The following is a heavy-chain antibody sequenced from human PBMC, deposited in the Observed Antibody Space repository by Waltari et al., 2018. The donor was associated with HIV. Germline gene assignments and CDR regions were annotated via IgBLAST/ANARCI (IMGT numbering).Heavy chain of an antibody. J-gene: IGHJ4*02. V-gene: IGHV3-48*01. CDR1: GFTFSSYS. CDR2: ISSSSSTL. Sequence: EVQLVESGGGLVQPGGSLRLSCAASGFTFSSYSMNWVRQAPVKGVGCVSYISSSSSTLDYADSVKGRFTIARDNAKNSLYLQMNSLRAEDTAVYYCATLVRVTPVDYWGQGTLVTVSS. CDR3: ATLVRVTPVDY. D-gene: IGHD3-22*01.